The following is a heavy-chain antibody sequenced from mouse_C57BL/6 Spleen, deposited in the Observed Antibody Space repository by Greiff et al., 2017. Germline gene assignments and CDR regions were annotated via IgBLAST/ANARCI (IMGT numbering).Heavy chain of an antibody. CDR2: ISSGGSYT. CDR3: ARHFGPATGAMDY. D-gene: IGHD1-1*01. Sequence: EVMLVESGGDLVKPGGSLKLSCAASGFTFSSYGMSWVRQTPDKRLEWVATISSGGSYTYYPDSVKGRFTISRDNAKNTLYLQMSSLKSEDTAMYYCARHFGPATGAMDYWGQGTSVTVSS. J-gene: IGHJ4*01. CDR1: GFTFSSYG. V-gene: IGHV5-6*02.